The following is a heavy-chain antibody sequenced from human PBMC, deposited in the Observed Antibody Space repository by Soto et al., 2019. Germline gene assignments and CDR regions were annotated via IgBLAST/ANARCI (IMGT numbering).Heavy chain of an antibody. CDR2: INPNSGGT. Sequence: ASVNVSCKASGYTFTGYYMHWVRQAPGQGLEWMGWINPNSGGTNYAQKFQGWVTMTRDTSISTAYMELSRLRSDDTAVYYCARGVDFWSGYQIDYWGQGTLVTVSS. D-gene: IGHD3-3*01. V-gene: IGHV1-2*04. CDR1: GYTFTGYY. CDR3: ARGVDFWSGYQIDY. J-gene: IGHJ4*02.